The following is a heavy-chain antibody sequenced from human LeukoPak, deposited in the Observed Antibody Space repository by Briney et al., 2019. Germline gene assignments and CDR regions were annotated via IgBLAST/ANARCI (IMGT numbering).Heavy chain of an antibody. Sequence: GGSLRLSXAASGFTFSSYSMNWVRQTPGKGLEWLSSISSSSSYIYYADSVKGRFTISRDNAKNSLYLQMNSLRAEDTAVYYCARVAAAGSFDYWGQGTLVTVSS. J-gene: IGHJ4*02. CDR1: GFTFSSYS. D-gene: IGHD6-13*01. CDR2: ISSSSSYI. CDR3: ARVAAAGSFDY. V-gene: IGHV3-21*01.